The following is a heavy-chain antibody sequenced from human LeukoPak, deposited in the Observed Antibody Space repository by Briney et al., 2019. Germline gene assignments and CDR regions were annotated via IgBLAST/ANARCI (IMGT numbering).Heavy chain of an antibody. D-gene: IGHD3-3*01. Sequence: GGSLRLSCAASGFTFSSYEMSWVRQAPGKGLEWVSAISGSSGTTYYADSVRGRFTISRDNFKNTVHLQMNSLRAEDTAVYFCAKRSGISYGDFDYWGQGTLVTVSS. V-gene: IGHV3-23*01. CDR3: AKRSGISYGDFDY. CDR2: ISGSSGTT. J-gene: IGHJ4*02. CDR1: GFTFSSYE.